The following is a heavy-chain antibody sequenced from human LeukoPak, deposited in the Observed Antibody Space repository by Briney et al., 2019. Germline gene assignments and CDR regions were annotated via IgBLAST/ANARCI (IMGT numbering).Heavy chain of an antibody. D-gene: IGHD6-13*01. CDR3: ARPIAAAGGAFDI. V-gene: IGHV3-30-3*01. Sequence: GSLRLSCAASGFTFSSYAMHWVRQAPGKGLEWVAVISYDGSNEYYADSVKGRFTISRDNSKNTLYLQMNSLRAEDTAVYYCARPIAAAGGAFDIWGQGTMVTVSS. J-gene: IGHJ3*02. CDR2: ISYDGSNE. CDR1: GFTFSSYA.